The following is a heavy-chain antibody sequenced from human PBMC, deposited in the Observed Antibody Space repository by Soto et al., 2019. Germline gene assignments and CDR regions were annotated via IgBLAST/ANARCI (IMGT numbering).Heavy chain of an antibody. D-gene: IGHD6-19*01. V-gene: IGHV3-30*18. CDR2: ISYDGSNK. CDR3: AKEGSGYSSGWLGGYFDY. CDR1: GFTFSSYG. J-gene: IGHJ4*02. Sequence: QVQLVESGGGVVQPGRSLRLSCAASGFTFSSYGMHWVRQAPGKGLEWVAVISYDGSNKYYADSVKGRFTISRDNSKNTLYLQMNSLRADDTAVYYCAKEGSGYSSGWLGGYFDYWGQGTLVTVSS.